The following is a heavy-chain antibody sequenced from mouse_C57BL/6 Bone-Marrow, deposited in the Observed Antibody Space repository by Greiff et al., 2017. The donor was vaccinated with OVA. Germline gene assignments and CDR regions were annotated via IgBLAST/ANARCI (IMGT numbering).Heavy chain of an antibody. CDR3: ASSIYDYGPSY. CDR1: GYTFTDYY. CDR2: IYPGSGNT. D-gene: IGHD2-4*01. Sequence: VKLVESGAELVRPGASVKLSCKASGYTFTDYYINWVKQRPGQGLEWIARIYPGSGNTYYNEKFKGKATLTAEKSSSTAYMQLSSLTSEDSAVYFCASSIYDYGPSYWGQGTLVTVSA. V-gene: IGHV1-76*01. J-gene: IGHJ3*01.